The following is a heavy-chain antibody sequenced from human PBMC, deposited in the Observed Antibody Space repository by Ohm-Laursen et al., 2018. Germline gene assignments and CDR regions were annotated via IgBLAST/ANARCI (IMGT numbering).Heavy chain of an antibody. V-gene: IGHV3-11*01. CDR2: ISSGSSTI. CDR1: GFTFSDYY. J-gene: IGHJ3*02. CDR3: AKDGSGYFLLNQAMGAFDI. Sequence: SLRLSCTASGFTFSDYYMTWIRQAPGKGLEWVSYISSGSSTIYYADSVKGRFTISRDNAKNSLYLQMNSLRAEDTAVYYCAKDGSGYFLLNQAMGAFDIWGQGTMATVSS. D-gene: IGHD3-22*01.